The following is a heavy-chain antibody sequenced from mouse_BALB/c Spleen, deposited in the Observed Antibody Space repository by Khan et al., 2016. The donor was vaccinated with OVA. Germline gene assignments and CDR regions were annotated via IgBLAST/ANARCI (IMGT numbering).Heavy chain of an antibody. V-gene: IGHV2-2*02. CDR1: GFSLTSYG. D-gene: IGHD2-4*01. J-gene: IGHJ3*01. Sequence: VQLVESGPGLVQPSQSLPITCTVSGFSLTSYGIHWVRQSPGKGLEWLGVIWSGGSTDYSAAFISRLSISKDNSKSQVFFKMNSLQANDTAIYYCARNYDYDEGLAYWGQGTLVTVSA. CDR2: IWSGGST. CDR3: ARNYDYDEGLAY.